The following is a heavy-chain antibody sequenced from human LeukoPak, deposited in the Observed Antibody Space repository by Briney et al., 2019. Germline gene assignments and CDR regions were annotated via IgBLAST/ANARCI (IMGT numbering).Heavy chain of an antibody. J-gene: IGHJ3*02. V-gene: IGHV3-21*01. CDR2: ISATSNYI. CDR1: GFTFSSYS. CDR3: ARGPSIAARYDAFDI. Sequence: GGSLRLSCAASGFTFSSYSMNWVRQAPGKGLEWVSSISATSNYIYYADSVKGRFTISRDNAKNSLYLQMNSLRAEDTAVYYCARGPSIAARYDAFDIWGQGTMVTVSS. D-gene: IGHD6-6*01.